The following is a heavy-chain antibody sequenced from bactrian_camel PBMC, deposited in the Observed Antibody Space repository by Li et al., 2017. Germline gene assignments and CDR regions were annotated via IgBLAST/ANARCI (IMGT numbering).Heavy chain of an antibody. V-gene: IGHV3S1*01. CDR3: ANDGGQRNVGSGDYCFNFGVWDT. D-gene: IGHD2*01. J-gene: IGHJ4*01. CDR1: RHTHSRYC. CDR2: ILTGGTST. Sequence: VQLVESGGASVQAGGSLRLSCAASRHTHSRYCLAWFRQAPGKEREAVATILTGGTSTYLTDSAMRRFTISHDNAKNTLFLQMNSLKPEDTAMYYCANDGGQRNVGSGDYCFNFGVWDTWGQGTQVTVS.